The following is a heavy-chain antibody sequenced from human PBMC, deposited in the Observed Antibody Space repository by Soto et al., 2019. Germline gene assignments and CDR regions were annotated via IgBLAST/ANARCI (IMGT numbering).Heavy chain of an antibody. V-gene: IGHV3-66*01. D-gene: IGHD5-12*01. CDR2: IYSGGST. Sequence: GGSLRLSCAASGFTVSSNYMSWVRQAPGKGLEWVSVIYSGGSTYYADSVKGRFTISRDNSKNTLYLQMNSLRAEDTAVYYCARDLISVREYSGYDYWGQGTLVTVSS. J-gene: IGHJ4*02. CDR3: ARDLISVREYSGYDY. CDR1: GFTVSSNY.